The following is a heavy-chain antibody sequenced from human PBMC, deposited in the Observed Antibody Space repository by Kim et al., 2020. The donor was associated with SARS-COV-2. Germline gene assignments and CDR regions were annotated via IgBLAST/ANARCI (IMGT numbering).Heavy chain of an antibody. CDR2: IHYSGST. V-gene: IGHV4-59*01. Sequence: SETLSLTCTVSGGSISSDYWSWIRQPPGKGLEWIGYIHYSGSTNYNPSLKTRVTISVDTSKNQFSLKVRSVTAADTAVYYCARDDYGSGTYFRWIDPWGQGTLVTGSS. J-gene: IGHJ5*02. CDR1: GGSISSDY. D-gene: IGHD3-10*01. CDR3: ARDDYGSGTYFRWIDP.